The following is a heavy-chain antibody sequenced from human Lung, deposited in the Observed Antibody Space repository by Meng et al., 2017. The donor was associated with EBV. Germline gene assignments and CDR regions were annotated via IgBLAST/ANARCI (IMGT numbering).Heavy chain of an antibody. V-gene: IGHV1-69*13. J-gene: IGHJ4*02. CDR1: GDSLSTQT. CDR2: LIAVFDKT. CDR3: ARGRRNEPLFDY. Sequence: VKVVKSWAELKMTGASVKGACKTSGDSLSTQTFSWVRQATGQGLEWMGGLIAVFDKTKAAPRFQDRVTFTADESTSTAYMELSSLTFDDTAVYFCARGRRNEPLFDYWGQGTLVTVSS. D-gene: IGHD1-14*01.